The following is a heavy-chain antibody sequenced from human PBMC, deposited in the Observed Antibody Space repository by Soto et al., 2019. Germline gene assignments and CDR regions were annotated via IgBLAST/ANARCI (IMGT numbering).Heavy chain of an antibody. CDR3: ARGFHYDSSGYYYFY. CDR2: IIPIFGTA. J-gene: IGHJ4*02. D-gene: IGHD3-22*01. CDR1: GGTFSSYA. V-gene: IGHV1-69*13. Sequence: SVKVSCKASGGTFSSYAIDWVRQAPGQGLEWMGGIIPIFGTANYAQKFQGRITITADESTSTAYMELRSLRSEDTAVYYCARGFHYDSSGYYYFYWGQGALVTVSS.